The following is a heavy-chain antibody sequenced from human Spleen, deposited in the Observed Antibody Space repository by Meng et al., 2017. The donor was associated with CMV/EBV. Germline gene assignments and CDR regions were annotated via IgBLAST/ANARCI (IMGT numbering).Heavy chain of an antibody. V-gene: IGHV4-38-2*02. Sequence: SETLSLTCTVSGYSISSGYYWGWIRQPPGKGLEWIGSISHRGSTCYNPSLKSRVTISVDTSTSQFSLKLSSVTAADTAVYYCARAEVAASPEFDYWGQGTQVTVSS. CDR2: ISHRGST. CDR3: ARAEVAASPEFDY. CDR1: GYSISSGYY. D-gene: IGHD1-14*01. J-gene: IGHJ4*02.